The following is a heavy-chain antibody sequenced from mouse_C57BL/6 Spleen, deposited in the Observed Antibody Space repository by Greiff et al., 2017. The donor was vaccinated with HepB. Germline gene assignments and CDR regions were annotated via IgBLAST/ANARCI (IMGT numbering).Heavy chain of an antibody. V-gene: IGHV1-42*01. CDR3: ARHIAY. Sequence: EVQLVESGPELVKPGASVKISCKASGYSFTGYYMNWVKQSPEKSLEWIGEINPSTGGTTYNQKFKAKATLTVDKSSSTAYMQLKSLTSEDSAVYYCARHIAYWGQGTLVTVSA. CDR2: INPSTGGT. CDR1: GYSFTGYY. J-gene: IGHJ3*01.